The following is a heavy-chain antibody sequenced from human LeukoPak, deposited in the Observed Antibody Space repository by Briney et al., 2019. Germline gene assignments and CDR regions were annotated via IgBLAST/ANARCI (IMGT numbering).Heavy chain of an antibody. CDR3: ARVVGATAGGYNWFDP. Sequence: ASVKVSCKASGYTFTSYGISWGRQAPGQGLEWMGWISAYNGRTNYAQKLQGRGTMTTDTSTSTAYMELRSPRSDDTSVHYCARVVGATAGGYNWFDPWGQGTLVTVSS. V-gene: IGHV1-18*01. CDR1: GYTFTSYG. J-gene: IGHJ5*02. CDR2: ISAYNGRT. D-gene: IGHD1-26*01.